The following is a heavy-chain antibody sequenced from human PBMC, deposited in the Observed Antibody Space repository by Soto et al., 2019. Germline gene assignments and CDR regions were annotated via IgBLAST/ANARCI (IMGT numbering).Heavy chain of an antibody. D-gene: IGHD3-10*01. CDR2: IWYDGTNK. V-gene: IGHV3-33*01. CDR1: EFIFMSYG. J-gene: IGHJ5*01. CDR3: AREADSGLLWFGNPDS. Sequence: GGSLRLSCAASEFIFMSYGMHWVRQAPGKGLEWVAYIWYDGTNKFYADSVKGRFTISRDNSKNTLSLQMDSLTAEDTAVYYYAREADSGLLWFGNPDSWGRGTLVTVSS.